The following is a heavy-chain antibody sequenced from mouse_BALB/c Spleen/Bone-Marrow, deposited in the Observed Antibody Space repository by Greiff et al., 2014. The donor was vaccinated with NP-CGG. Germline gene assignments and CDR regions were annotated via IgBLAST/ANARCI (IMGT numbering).Heavy chain of an antibody. CDR2: INSNGGST. D-gene: IGHD2-14*01. Sequence: EVQLVESGGGLVKLGGSLKLSCAASGFTFSSYYMSWVRQTPEKRLELVAAINSNGGSTYYPDTVKGRFTISRDNAKNTLYLQMSSLKSEDTALYYCARQGYPYFDYWGQGTTLIVSS. CDR1: GFTFSSYY. J-gene: IGHJ2*01. CDR3: ARQGYPYFDY. V-gene: IGHV5-6-2*01.